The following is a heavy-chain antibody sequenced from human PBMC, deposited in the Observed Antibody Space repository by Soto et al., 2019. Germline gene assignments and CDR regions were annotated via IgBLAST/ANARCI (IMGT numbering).Heavy chain of an antibody. J-gene: IGHJ1*01. CDR3: ARDHGTYYGVGRN. D-gene: IGHD1-26*01. CDR2: IIPVFDRV. Sequence: QVRVVQSGAEMKKPGSSVKVSCTASGDTSRTSSINWVRQAPGQRLEWMGGIIPVFDRVNYAQRFQGRVSITADDSTRLAYMELSSLTSEDTAIYYCARDHGTYYGVGRNWGQGTPLIVSS. CDR1: GDTSRTSS. V-gene: IGHV1-69*01.